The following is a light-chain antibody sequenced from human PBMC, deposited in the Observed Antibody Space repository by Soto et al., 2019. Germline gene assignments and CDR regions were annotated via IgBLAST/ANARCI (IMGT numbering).Light chain of an antibody. V-gene: IGKV3-15*01. CDR1: QSVNTL. CDR3: QQYNNWPIT. CDR2: RAS. J-gene: IGKJ5*01. Sequence: EIVMTQSPASLSMSPGETATLSCKTSQSVNTLLAWYQQRPGQAPRLLIYRASTRPTGIPARFSGSGSGTEFTLTINSLQSEDFAVYYCQQYNNWPITFGQGTRLEMK.